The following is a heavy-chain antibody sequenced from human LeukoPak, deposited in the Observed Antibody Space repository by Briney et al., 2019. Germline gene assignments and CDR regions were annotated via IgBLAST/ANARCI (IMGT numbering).Heavy chain of an antibody. CDR3: AREGQQLVPDC. CDR2: ISSSSSTI. D-gene: IGHD6-13*01. V-gene: IGHV3-48*01. Sequence: GGSLRLSCAASGFTFSSYGMHWVRQAPGKGLEWVSYISSSSSTIYYADSVKGRFTISRYNAKNSLYLQMNSLRAEDTAVYYCAREGQQLVPDCWGQGTLVTVSS. J-gene: IGHJ4*02. CDR1: GFTFSSYG.